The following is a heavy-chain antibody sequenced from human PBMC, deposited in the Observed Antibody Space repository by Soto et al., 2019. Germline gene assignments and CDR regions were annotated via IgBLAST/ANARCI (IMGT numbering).Heavy chain of an antibody. CDR1: GYTLTELS. Sequence: ASVKVACKVSGYTLTELSMHWVRQAPGKGLEWMGGFDPEDGETIYAQKFQGRVTMTEDTSTDTAYMELSSLRSEDTAVYYCATVNRYNWKPFDYWGQGTLVTVSS. V-gene: IGHV1-24*01. CDR2: FDPEDGET. D-gene: IGHD1-20*01. CDR3: ATVNRYNWKPFDY. J-gene: IGHJ4*02.